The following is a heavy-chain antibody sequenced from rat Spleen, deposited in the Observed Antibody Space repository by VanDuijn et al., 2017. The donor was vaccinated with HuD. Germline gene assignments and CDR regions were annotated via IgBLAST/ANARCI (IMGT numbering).Heavy chain of an antibody. J-gene: IGHJ3*01. CDR3: TTYSNWFPH. V-gene: IGHV5-20*01. CDR1: GFTFTNYY. CDR2: ISYDGGST. Sequence: EVQLVESGGGLVQPVRSMGLSCAASGFTFTNYYMAWVRQAPTKGLEWVASISYDGGSTYYRDSLKCRFTISRDNAKNTQYLQMDSLRSEDTAKYYCTTYSNWFPHWGQGTQVAVSS.